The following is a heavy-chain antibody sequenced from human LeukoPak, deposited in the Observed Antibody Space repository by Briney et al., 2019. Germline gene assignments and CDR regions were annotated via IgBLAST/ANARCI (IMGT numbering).Heavy chain of an antibody. CDR1: GYSFTSYW. J-gene: IGHJ4*02. Sequence: GESLKISCKGSGYSFTSYWIGWVRQMPGKGLEWMGIIYPGDSDTRYGPSFQGQVTISADKSISTAYLQWSSLKASDTAMYYCARSKYYYDSSGYFSDYWGQGTLVTVSS. CDR3: ARSKYYYDSSGYFSDY. D-gene: IGHD3-22*01. CDR2: IYPGDSDT. V-gene: IGHV5-51*01.